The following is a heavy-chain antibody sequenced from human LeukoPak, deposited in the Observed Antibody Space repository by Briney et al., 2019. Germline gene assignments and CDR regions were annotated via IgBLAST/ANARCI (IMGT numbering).Heavy chain of an antibody. CDR1: GFTFSSYA. J-gene: IGHJ4*02. CDR2: ISGSGGST. D-gene: IGHD3-22*01. V-gene: IGHV3-23*01. Sequence: GGSLRLSCAASGFTFSSYAMSWVRQAPGKGLEWVSAISGSGGSTYYADSVKGRFTISRDNSKNTLYLQMNSLRAEDTAVYYCAREYYDSSGGYYFDYWGQGTLVTVSS. CDR3: AREYYDSSGGYYFDY.